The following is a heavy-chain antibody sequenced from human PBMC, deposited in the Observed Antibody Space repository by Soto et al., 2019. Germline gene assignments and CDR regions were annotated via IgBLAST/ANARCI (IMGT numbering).Heavy chain of an antibody. Sequence: QVQLRESGPGLVKPSQTLSLTCTVSGGSINSGGYYWNWIRQPPGKGLEWIGYMYYSGCTYYNPFLRSRVIISADTSENHFSLKLISVTAADTAVYFCARGYRQSGYSSSRVFDYWGQGTLVNVSS. CDR3: ARGYRQSGYSSSRVFDY. J-gene: IGHJ4*02. D-gene: IGHD6-13*01. CDR1: GGSINSGGYY. CDR2: MYYSGCT. V-gene: IGHV4-31*03.